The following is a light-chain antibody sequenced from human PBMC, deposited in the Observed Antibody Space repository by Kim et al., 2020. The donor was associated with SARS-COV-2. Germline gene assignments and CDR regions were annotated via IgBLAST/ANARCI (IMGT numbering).Light chain of an antibody. Sequence: DIVMTQSPLSLPVTPVEPASISCRSSQSLLHSNGYNYLDWYLQKPGQSPQLLIYLGSNRASGVPDRFSGSGSGTDFTLKISRVEAEDVGVYYCMQALQTPLTFCPGTKVDIK. CDR1: QSLLHSNGYNY. V-gene: IGKV2-28*01. CDR2: LGS. J-gene: IGKJ3*01. CDR3: MQALQTPLT.